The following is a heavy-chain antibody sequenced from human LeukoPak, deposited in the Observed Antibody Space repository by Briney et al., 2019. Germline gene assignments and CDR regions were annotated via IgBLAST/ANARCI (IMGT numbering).Heavy chain of an antibody. D-gene: IGHD3-10*01. J-gene: IGHJ4*02. Sequence: SQTLSLTCTVSGDSTSSGSYYWSWIRQPAGKGLEWIGRIYSGGSTNYNPSLKSRVTISVDTSKNQFSLKLSSVTAADTVVYYCAIGGVPLTYWGQGTLVTVSS. CDR3: AIGGVPLTY. CDR1: GDSTSSGSYY. V-gene: IGHV4-61*02. CDR2: IYSGGST.